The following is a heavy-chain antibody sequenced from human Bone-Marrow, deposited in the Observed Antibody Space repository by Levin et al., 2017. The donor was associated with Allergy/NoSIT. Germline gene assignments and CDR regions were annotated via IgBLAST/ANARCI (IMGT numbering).Heavy chain of an antibody. CDR3: ARGLSGSGWIFDY. D-gene: IGHD6-25*01. CDR2: INADNGNS. Sequence: RASVKVSCKASGYNFANYAMHWVRQTPGQRLEWMGWINADNGNSKYSQKFQDRVTITRDTSASTAYMELSSLTSEDTAVYYCARGLSGSGWIFDYWGQGTVVTVSS. J-gene: IGHJ4*02. V-gene: IGHV1-3*01. CDR1: GYNFANYA.